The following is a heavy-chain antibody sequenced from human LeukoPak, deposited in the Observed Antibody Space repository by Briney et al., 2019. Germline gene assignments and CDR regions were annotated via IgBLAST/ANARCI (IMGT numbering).Heavy chain of an antibody. CDR1: GGSISSSSYY. D-gene: IGHD3-22*01. V-gene: IGHV4-39*01. J-gene: IGHJ3*02. Sequence: SETLSLTCTVSGGSISSSSYYWDWLRQPPGKELEWIGTIYYSGTTYYNPSLKSRVTISVDTSRNQFSLKLSSVTATDTAVYYCARMIGDDAFDISGQGTMVTVSS. CDR3: ARMIGDDAFDI. CDR2: IYYSGTT.